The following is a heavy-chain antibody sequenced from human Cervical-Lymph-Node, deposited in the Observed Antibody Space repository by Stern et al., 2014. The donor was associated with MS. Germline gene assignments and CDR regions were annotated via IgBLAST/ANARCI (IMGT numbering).Heavy chain of an antibody. CDR1: GVSVSASY. V-gene: IGHV3-66*01. CDR2: IYSSNNV. Sequence: EVQLVQSGGGLVQPGGSPRLSCTASGVSVSASYMTWVRQAPGKGLEWVALIYSSNNVNYGDSVKGRFTIARDRSKNTVHLQMNSLRVEDTGVYYCTIEMAARRFDPWGQGTLVAVSS. J-gene: IGHJ5*02. CDR3: TIEMAARRFDP. D-gene: IGHD6-6*01.